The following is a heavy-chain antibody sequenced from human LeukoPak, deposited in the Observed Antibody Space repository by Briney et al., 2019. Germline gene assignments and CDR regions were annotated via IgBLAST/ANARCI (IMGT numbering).Heavy chain of an antibody. CDR2: FNHSGCP. V-gene: IGHV4-34*01. D-gene: IGHD2-2*01. J-gene: IGHJ6*04. CDR3: ARRVAVPAAFYYYYGMDV. CDR1: GGSFSGYY. Sequence: SETMSLTCAVYGGSFSGYYCSWIRPPPGRGRGWIGEFNHSGCPNYNPSLKTRSTLSVETSQNQFSLKLSSVTAADTAVYYCARRVAVPAAFYYYYGMDVWGKGTTVTVSS.